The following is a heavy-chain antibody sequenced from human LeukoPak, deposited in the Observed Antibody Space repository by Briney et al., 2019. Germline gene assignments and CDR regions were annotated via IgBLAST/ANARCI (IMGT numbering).Heavy chain of an antibody. CDR3: ARGLRLTRPSYYYYYYMDV. V-gene: IGHV3-48*03. CDR1: GFTFSSYE. Sequence: PGGPLRLSCAASGFTFSSYEMNWVRQAPGKGLEWVSYISSSGSTIYYADSVKGRFTISRDNAKNSLYLQMNSLRAEDTAVYYCARGLRLTRPSYYYYYYMDVWGKGTTVTISS. CDR2: ISSSGSTI. J-gene: IGHJ6*03. D-gene: IGHD5-12*01.